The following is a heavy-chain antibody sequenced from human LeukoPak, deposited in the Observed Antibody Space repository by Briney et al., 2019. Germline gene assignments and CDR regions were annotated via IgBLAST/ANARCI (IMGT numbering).Heavy chain of an antibody. J-gene: IGHJ5*02. Sequence: SVKVSCKASGGTFISYTISWVRQAPGQGLEWMGRIIPILGIANYAQKFQGRVTITADKSTSTAYMELSSLRSEDTAVYYCARGRYQLLYGGNWFDPWGQGTRVTVSS. CDR3: ARGRYQLLYGGNWFDP. CDR1: GGTFISYT. D-gene: IGHD2-2*02. CDR2: IIPILGIA. V-gene: IGHV1-69*02.